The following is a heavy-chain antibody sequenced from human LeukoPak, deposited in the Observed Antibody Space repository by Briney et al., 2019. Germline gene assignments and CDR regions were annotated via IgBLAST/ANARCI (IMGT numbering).Heavy chain of an antibody. CDR1: GYTFTDYY. Sequence: GASVKVSCKASGYTFTDYYMHWVRQAPGQGLEWMGRINPNSGGTSSARKFQGRVTVTRDTSISTVYMELSRPTSDDTALYYCARSPSGWYGDYWGQGTLVTVSS. V-gene: IGHV1-2*06. D-gene: IGHD6-19*01. J-gene: IGHJ4*02. CDR2: INPNSGGT. CDR3: ARSPSGWYGDY.